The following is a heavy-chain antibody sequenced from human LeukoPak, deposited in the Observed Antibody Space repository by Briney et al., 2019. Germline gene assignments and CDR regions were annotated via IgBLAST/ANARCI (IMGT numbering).Heavy chain of an antibody. CDR2: ISNSGGDT. CDR3: AKSRSYTVRDAFEI. V-gene: IGHV3-23*01. CDR1: GFTFSSYA. D-gene: IGHD3-10*01. Sequence: GGPLRLSCAASGFTFSSYAMSWVRQAPGRGLEWVLGISNSGGDTQYADSVKGRFTISRDNSKNTLYLQMNSLRAEDTAVYYCAKSRSYTVRDAFEIWGQGTEVTVSS. J-gene: IGHJ3*02.